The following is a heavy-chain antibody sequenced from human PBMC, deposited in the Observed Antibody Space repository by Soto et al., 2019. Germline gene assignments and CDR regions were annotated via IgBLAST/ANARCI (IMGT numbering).Heavy chain of an antibody. Sequence: GASVKVSCKASGYTFTSYGISWVRQAPGQGLEWMGRIIPILGIANYAQKFQGRVTITADKSTSTAYMELSSLRSEDTAVYYCARDRGRGKFQFVVDPAAMSGVWFAPWGRGPRVTVPS. J-gene: IGHJ5*02. V-gene: IGHV1-69*04. CDR3: ARDRGRGKFQFVVDPAAMSGVWFAP. CDR1: GYTFTSYG. D-gene: IGHD2-2*01. CDR2: IIPILGIA.